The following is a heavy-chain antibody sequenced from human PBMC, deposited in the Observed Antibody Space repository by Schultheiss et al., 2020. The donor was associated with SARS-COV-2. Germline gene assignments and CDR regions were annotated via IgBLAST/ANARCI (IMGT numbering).Heavy chain of an antibody. CDR3: AKDSTGRQQLVTGGHC. CDR2: IYTSGST. V-gene: IGHV4-4*07. J-gene: IGHJ4*02. CDR1: GGSISSYY. D-gene: IGHD6-13*01. Sequence: SETLSLTCTVSGGSISSYYWSWIRQPAGKGLEWIGRIYTSGSTNYNPSLKSRVTISVDTSKNQFSLKLSSVTAADTAVYYCAKDSTGRQQLVTGGHCWGQGTLVTVSS.